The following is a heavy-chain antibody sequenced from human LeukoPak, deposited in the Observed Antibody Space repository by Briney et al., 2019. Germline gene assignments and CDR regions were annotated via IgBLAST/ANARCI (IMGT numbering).Heavy chain of an antibody. CDR1: GGSISSYY. CDR3: ARGYSYGSFGY. D-gene: IGHD5-18*01. J-gene: IGHJ4*02. CDR2: IYYSGST. Sequence: SETLSLTCTVSGGSISSYYWSWIRQPPGKGLEWIGYIYYSGSTNYNPSLKSRVTISVDTSKNQFSLKLSSVTAADTAVYYCARGYSYGSFGYWGQGTLVTVSS. V-gene: IGHV4-59*01.